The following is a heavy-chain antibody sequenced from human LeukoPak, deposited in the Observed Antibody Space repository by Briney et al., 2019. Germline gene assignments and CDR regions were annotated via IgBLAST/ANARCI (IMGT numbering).Heavy chain of an antibody. J-gene: IGHJ3*02. CDR2: IYYSGST. Sequence: SQTLSLTCTVSGGSISSGGYYWSWIRQHPGKGLEWIGYIYYSGSTYYNPSLKSRVTISVDTSKNQFSLKLSSVTAADTAVYYCARVGRTGIVGATMVHDAFDIWGQGTMVTVS. D-gene: IGHD1-26*01. V-gene: IGHV4-31*03. CDR1: GGSISSGGYY. CDR3: ARVGRTGIVGATMVHDAFDI.